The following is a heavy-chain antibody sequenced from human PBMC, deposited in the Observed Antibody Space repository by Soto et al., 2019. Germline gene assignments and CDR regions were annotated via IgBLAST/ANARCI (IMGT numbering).Heavy chain of an antibody. J-gene: IGHJ6*02. CDR3: AKDTYSSPFNYGMDV. CDR2: ISWNSGSI. D-gene: IGHD6-13*01. CDR1: GFSFDDYA. Sequence: GGSLRLSCAASGFSFDDYAMHWVRQAPGKGLEWVSGISWNSGSIGYADSVKGRFTISRDNAKNSLYLQMNSLRAEDTALYYCAKDTYSSPFNYGMDVWGQGTTVTVSS. V-gene: IGHV3-9*01.